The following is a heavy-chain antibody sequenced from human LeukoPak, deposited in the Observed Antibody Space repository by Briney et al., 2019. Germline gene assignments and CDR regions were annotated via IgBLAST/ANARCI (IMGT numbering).Heavy chain of an antibody. J-gene: IGHJ4*02. CDR1: GFTFSDYY. D-gene: IGHD6-6*01. V-gene: IGHV3-11*01. Sequence: GGSLRLSCAASGFTFSDYYMSWIRQAPGQGLERVSYISSSGSTIYYADPVKGRFTISRDNAKNSLYLQMNSLRAEDTAVYYCARDPKTKSIAARPDYWGQGTLVTVSS. CDR3: ARDPKTKSIAARPDY. CDR2: ISSSGSTI.